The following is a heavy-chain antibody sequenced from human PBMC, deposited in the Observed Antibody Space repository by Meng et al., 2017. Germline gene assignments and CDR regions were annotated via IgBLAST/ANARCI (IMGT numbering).Heavy chain of an antibody. CDR2: ISYSGAT. D-gene: IGHD2-2*02. CDR3: ARDVGDCASCYKGWFDP. CDR1: GASISSAVF. J-gene: IGHJ5*02. V-gene: IGHV4-30-4*01. Sequence: QVQLQESGPRLVRPSQTLSLTCTVSGASISSAVFWIWIRQPPGKDLEWIGYISYSGATHYNPSLKSRLTISVDTAKNQFSLSLSSVTAADTAVYYCARDVGDCASCYKGWFDPWGQGTLVTVSS.